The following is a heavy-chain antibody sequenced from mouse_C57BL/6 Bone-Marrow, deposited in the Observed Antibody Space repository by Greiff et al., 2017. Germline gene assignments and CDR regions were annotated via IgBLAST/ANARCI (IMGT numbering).Heavy chain of an antibody. Sequence: VQVVESGPELVKPGASVKISCKASGYAFSSSWMNWVKQRPGKGLEWIGRIYPGDGDTNYNGKFKGKATLTADKSSSTAYMQLSSLTSEDSAVYFCARYYYGSSYHFDYWGQGTTLTVSS. J-gene: IGHJ2*01. CDR1: GYAFSSSW. D-gene: IGHD1-1*01. CDR2: IYPGDGDT. CDR3: ARYYYGSSYHFDY. V-gene: IGHV1-82*01.